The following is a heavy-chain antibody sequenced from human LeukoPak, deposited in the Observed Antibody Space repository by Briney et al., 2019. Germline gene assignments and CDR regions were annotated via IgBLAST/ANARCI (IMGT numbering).Heavy chain of an antibody. CDR2: ISYDGSNK. CDR3: ARDFAGVHYYDSSGNILDY. D-gene: IGHD3-22*01. Sequence: GGSLRLSCAASGFTFSSYAMHWVRQAPGKGLEWVAVISYDGSNKYYADSVKGRFTISRDNSKNTLYLQMNSLRAEDTAVYYCARDFAGVHYYDSSGNILDYWGQGTLVTVSS. J-gene: IGHJ4*02. V-gene: IGHV3-30-3*01. CDR1: GFTFSSYA.